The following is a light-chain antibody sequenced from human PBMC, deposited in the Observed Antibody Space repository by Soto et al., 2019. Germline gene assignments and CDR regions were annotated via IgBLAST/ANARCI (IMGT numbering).Light chain of an antibody. Sequence: DIVMTQSPLSLPVTPGEPASISCRSSQSLLHSNGYNYLDWYLQKPGQSPQLLIYLGSNRDSGVPDRFSGSGSGTDFTLKISRVEAGDVGVYYCMQALQTPYTFGQGTKLEIK. CDR3: MQALQTPYT. CDR1: QSLLHSNGYNY. CDR2: LGS. J-gene: IGKJ2*01. V-gene: IGKV2-28*01.